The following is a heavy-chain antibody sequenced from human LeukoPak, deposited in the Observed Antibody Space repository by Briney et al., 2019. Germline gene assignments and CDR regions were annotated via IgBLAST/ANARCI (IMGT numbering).Heavy chain of an antibody. CDR3: ARDSSGFGEYPSPFDY. D-gene: IGHD3-10*01. V-gene: IGHV3-30*04. CDR1: GFTFSSYA. J-gene: IGHJ4*02. CDR2: ISYDGSNK. Sequence: GGSLRLSCAASGFTFSSYAMHWVRQAPGKGLEWVAVISYDGSNKYYADSVKGRFTISRDNSKNTLYLQMNSLIAEDTAVYYCARDSSGFGEYPSPFDYWGQGTLVTVSS.